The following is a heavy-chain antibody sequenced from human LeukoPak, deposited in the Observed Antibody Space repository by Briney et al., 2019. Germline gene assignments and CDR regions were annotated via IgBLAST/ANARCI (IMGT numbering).Heavy chain of an antibody. CDR1: GGPLTNYY. CDR3: ARLRGNYFPDY. Sequence: SETLSLTCTVSGGPLTNYYWTWIRQSPGKGLEWIAYIFYTGTTNYNPSLKSRVTISVDTSRNQFSLKLNAVTAADTAVYYCARLRGNYFPDYWGQGTLVTVSS. J-gene: IGHJ4*02. CDR2: IFYTGTT. D-gene: IGHD4-11*01. V-gene: IGHV4-59*01.